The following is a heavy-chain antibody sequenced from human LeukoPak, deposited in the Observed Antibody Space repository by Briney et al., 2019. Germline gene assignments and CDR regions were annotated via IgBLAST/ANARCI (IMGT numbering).Heavy chain of an antibody. Sequence: GGSLRLSCAASGFTFSSYSMNWVRQAPGKGQEWVSYISSSSSTIYYADSEKGRFTISRDNAKNSLYLQMNSLRAEDTAVYYCARDHFKDFWSGYPSYYFDYWGQGTLVTVSS. D-gene: IGHD3-3*01. CDR2: ISSSSSTI. V-gene: IGHV3-48*01. CDR3: ARDHFKDFWSGYPSYYFDY. CDR1: GFTFSSYS. J-gene: IGHJ4*02.